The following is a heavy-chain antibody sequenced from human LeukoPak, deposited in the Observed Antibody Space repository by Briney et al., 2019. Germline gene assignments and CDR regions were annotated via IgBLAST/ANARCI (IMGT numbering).Heavy chain of an antibody. V-gene: IGHV1-24*01. CDR3: ATISWGTKSYYFDY. CDR2: FDPEDGET. Sequence: ASVKVSCKVSGYTLTELSMHWVRQAPGKGLEWMGGFDPEDGETIYAQKFQGRVTMTGDTSTDTAYMELSSLRSEDTAVYYCATISWGTKSYYFDYWGQGTLVTVSS. D-gene: IGHD3-16*01. CDR1: GYTLTELS. J-gene: IGHJ4*02.